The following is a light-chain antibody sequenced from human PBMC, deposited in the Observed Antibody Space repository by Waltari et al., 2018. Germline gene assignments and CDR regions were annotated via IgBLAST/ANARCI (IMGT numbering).Light chain of an antibody. V-gene: IGLV2-14*03. CDR3: TSYTSRNTLV. J-gene: IGLJ1*01. Sequence: QSALTQPASVSGSPGQSITISCTGPSRDVGAYTYISWYQHHPGKVPKVMIFDVSNRPSGVSNRFSGSKSGNTASLTISGLQAEDEADYYCTSYTSRNTLVFGSGTKVTVL. CDR2: DVS. CDR1: SRDVGAYTY.